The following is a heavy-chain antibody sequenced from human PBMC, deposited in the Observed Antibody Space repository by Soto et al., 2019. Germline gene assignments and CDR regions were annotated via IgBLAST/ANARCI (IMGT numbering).Heavy chain of an antibody. CDR1: GYNFGCFW. CDR2: IDNGGTNT. V-gene: IGHV3-74*01. D-gene: IGHD3-10*01. CDR3: AKDRGRPDAFNI. Sequence: GGSLRLSCAGSGYNFGCFWMHWVRQAPGKGLVWVSRIDNGGTNTVYADAVKGRFTISRDNAKNTLYLQMNSLRAEDTAVYYCAKDRGRPDAFNIWGQGTMVTVSS. J-gene: IGHJ3*02.